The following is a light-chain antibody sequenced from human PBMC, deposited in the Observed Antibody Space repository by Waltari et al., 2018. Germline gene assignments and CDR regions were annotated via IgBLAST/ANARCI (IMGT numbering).Light chain of an antibody. V-gene: IGLV3-21*04. CDR3: QVWDSSSDHWV. J-gene: IGLJ3*02. Sequence: SYVLTQPPSVSVAPGKTASISCGGNNSGRKSVHGYQQKPGQAPVLVISYDSDRPSGIPERFSGSNSGNTATLTISRVEAGDEADYYCQVWDSSSDHWVFGGGTKLTVL. CDR2: YDS. CDR1: NSGRKS.